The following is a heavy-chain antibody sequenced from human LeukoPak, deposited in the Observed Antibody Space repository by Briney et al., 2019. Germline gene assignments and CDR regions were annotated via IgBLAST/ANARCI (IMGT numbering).Heavy chain of an antibody. Sequence: GGSLRLSCAASGFTFSVYGMHWVRQAPGKGLEGVAVIWSDGSNKYYADSVKGRFTISRDNYKNTLYLQMNSLRAEDTAVYSCARASGPFDYWGQGTLVTVSS. D-gene: IGHD3-10*01. J-gene: IGHJ4*02. CDR1: GFTFSVYG. CDR3: ARASGPFDY. V-gene: IGHV3-33*01. CDR2: IWSDGSNK.